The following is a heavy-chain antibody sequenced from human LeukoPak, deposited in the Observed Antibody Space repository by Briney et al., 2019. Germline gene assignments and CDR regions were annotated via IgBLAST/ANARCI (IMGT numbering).Heavy chain of an antibody. Sequence: SETLSLTCTVSGGSISSGGYYWSWIRQHPGKGLEWIGYIYYGGSTYYNPSLKSRVTISVDTSKNQFSLKLSSVTAADTAVYYCARVGMVRGGWNWFDPWGQGTLVTVSS. D-gene: IGHD3-10*01. J-gene: IGHJ5*02. CDR1: GGSISSGGYY. CDR2: IYYGGST. V-gene: IGHV4-31*03. CDR3: ARVGMVRGGWNWFDP.